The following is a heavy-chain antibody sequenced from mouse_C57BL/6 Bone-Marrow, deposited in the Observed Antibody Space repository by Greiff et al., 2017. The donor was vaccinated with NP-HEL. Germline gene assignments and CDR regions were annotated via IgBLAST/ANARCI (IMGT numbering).Heavy chain of an antibody. CDR1: GYSITSGYY. Sequence: ESGPGLVKPSQSLSLTCSVTGYSITSGYYWNWIRQFPGNKLEWMGYISYDGSNNYNPSLKNRISITRDTSKNQFFLKLNSVTTEDTATYYCAREGWDGDDYWGQGTTLTVSS. CDR2: ISYDGSN. J-gene: IGHJ2*01. V-gene: IGHV3-6*01. D-gene: IGHD4-1*01. CDR3: AREGWDGDDY.